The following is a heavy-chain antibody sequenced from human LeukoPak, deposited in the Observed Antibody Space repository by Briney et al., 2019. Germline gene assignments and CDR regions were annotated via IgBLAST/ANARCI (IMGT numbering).Heavy chain of an antibody. CDR2: IKSNSDGGTA. V-gene: IGHV3-15*01. Sequence: GGSLRLSCAASGFTFSNAWMSGVRQAPGKGLEWVGRIKSNSDGGTAEYGAPVKGRFTISRDDSKNTLYLQMNSLKTEDTAVYHCTTVTALLLWGLDVWGQGTTVTVSS. CDR3: TTVTALLLWGLDV. D-gene: IGHD2-15*01. J-gene: IGHJ6*02. CDR1: GFTFSNAW.